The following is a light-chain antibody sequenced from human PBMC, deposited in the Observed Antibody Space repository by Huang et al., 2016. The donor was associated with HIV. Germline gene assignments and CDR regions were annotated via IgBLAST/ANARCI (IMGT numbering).Light chain of an antibody. V-gene: IGKV3-15*01. CDR3: QQYNNWPLT. CDR2: CAS. J-gene: IGKJ4*01. Sequence: EIVMTQSPATLSVSPGKRGTLSCRASQSIGRNLAWYQQKPGQTPRLLIACASTRAADIPVRFSGSGSGTDVALNIISLQSEDFAVYYCQQYNNWPLTFGGGTKVEIK. CDR1: QSIGRN.